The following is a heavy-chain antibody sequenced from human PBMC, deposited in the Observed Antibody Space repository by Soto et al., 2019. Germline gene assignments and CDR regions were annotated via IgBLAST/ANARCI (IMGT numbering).Heavy chain of an antibody. V-gene: IGHV3-33*01. Sequence: PGGSLRLSCAPSGFTFSSYGMHWARQAPGKGLEWVAVIWYDGSNKVYADSVKGRFTISRDNSKNTLYLQMNSLRAEDTAVYYCARDLSGDYGAFNTWGQGKMATVSS. CDR3: ARDLSGDYGAFNT. CDR2: IWYDGSNK. CDR1: GFTFSSYG. D-gene: IGHD3-16*01. J-gene: IGHJ3*02.